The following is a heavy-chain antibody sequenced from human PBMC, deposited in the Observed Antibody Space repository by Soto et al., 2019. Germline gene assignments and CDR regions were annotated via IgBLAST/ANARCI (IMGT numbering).Heavy chain of an antibody. Sequence: ASVKVSCKASGYTFTGYYMHWVRQAPGQGLGWMGWINPNSGGTNYAQKFQGRVTMTRDTSISTAYMELSRLRSDDTAVYYCARDLAYGSGSNWFDPWGQGTLVTVSS. CDR3: ARDLAYGSGSNWFDP. CDR1: GYTFTGYY. V-gene: IGHV1-2*02. J-gene: IGHJ5*02. D-gene: IGHD6-19*01. CDR2: INPNSGGT.